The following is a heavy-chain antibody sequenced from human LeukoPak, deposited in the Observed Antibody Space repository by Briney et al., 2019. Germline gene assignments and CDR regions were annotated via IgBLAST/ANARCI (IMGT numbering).Heavy chain of an antibody. V-gene: IGHV3-23*01. J-gene: IGHJ4*02. D-gene: IGHD6-19*01. CDR1: GFTFSNHA. Sequence: GGSLRLSCAASGFTFSNHAMSWVRQGPGKGLELLSAITGTGGSTYYIDSVKGRFTISRDNSRNTVDPEMNSLTAEDTAVYYCAKRDRGYSFGFFDSWGQGALVIVS. CDR3: AKRDRGYSFGFFDS. CDR2: ITGTGGST.